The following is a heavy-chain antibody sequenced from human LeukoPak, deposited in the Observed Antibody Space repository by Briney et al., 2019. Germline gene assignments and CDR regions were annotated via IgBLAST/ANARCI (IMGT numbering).Heavy chain of an antibody. CDR1: GYSIRSGFY. CDR2: IYHSGIT. CDR3: ARDLVY. Sequence: SETLSLTCTVSGYSIRSGFYWGWIRQPPGKGLEWIGNIYHSGITYYTPSLKSRVTISVDTSKNQFSLKLSSVTAADTAVYYCARDLVYWGQGTLVTVSS. J-gene: IGHJ4*02. V-gene: IGHV4-38-2*02.